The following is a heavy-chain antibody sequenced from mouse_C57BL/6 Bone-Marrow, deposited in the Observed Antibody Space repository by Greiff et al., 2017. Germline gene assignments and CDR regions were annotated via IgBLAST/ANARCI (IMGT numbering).Heavy chain of an antibody. V-gene: IGHV1-69*01. CDR2: LDPSDSYT. CDR1: GYTFTSYW. Sequence: QVQLQQPGAELVMPGASVKLSCKASGYTFTSYWMHWVKQRPGQGLEWIGELDPSDSYTNYNQKFKGKSTLTVDKSSSTASMQLSSLTSEDSAGYYCAKTAQATDWFAYWGQGTLVTVSA. D-gene: IGHD3-2*02. J-gene: IGHJ3*01. CDR3: AKTAQATDWFAY.